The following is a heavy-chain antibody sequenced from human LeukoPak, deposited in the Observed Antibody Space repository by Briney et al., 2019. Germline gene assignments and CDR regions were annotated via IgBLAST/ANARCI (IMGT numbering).Heavy chain of an antibody. CDR1: GASISSGSYY. V-gene: IGHV4-39*01. Sequence: PSETLSLTCTVSGASISSGSYYWSWIRQPPGKGLEWIGSIYYSGSTYYNPSLKSRVTISVDTSKNQFSLKLSSVTAADTAVYYCARVPYYDSSGYYVYYFDYWGQGTLVTVSS. J-gene: IGHJ4*02. D-gene: IGHD3-22*01. CDR3: ARVPYYDSSGYYVYYFDY. CDR2: IYYSGST.